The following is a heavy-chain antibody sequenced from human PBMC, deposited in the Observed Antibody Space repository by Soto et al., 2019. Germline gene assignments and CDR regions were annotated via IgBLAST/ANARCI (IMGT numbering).Heavy chain of an antibody. J-gene: IGHJ3*02. V-gene: IGHV1-69*13. CDR2: IIPIFGTA. CDR3: ARTLYDSSGYYYFTSAFDI. CDR1: GGTFSSYA. Sequence: ASVKVSCKASGGTFSSYAISWVRQAPGQGLEWMGGIIPIFGTANYAQKFQGRVTITADASTSTAYMELRSLRSDDTAVYYCARTLYDSSGYYYFTSAFDIWGQGTMVTVSS. D-gene: IGHD3-22*01.